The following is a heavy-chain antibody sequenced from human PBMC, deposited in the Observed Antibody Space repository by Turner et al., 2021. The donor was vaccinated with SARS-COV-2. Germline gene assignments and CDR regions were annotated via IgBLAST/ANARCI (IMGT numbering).Heavy chain of an antibody. D-gene: IGHD1-1*01. CDR1: GFTFSSYS. J-gene: IGHJ4*02. V-gene: IGHV3-23*01. Sequence: EVQLLESGGGLIQPGGSLRLSCAASGFTFSSYSMSWVRQAPGKGLEWVSSISGNGGSTYYADSVKGRFTISRDSSKNTLYLEMNNLRAEDTAIYYCVCRPGTEVEGLGDYWGQGTLVTVSS. CDR2: ISGNGGST. CDR3: VCRPGTEVEGLGDY.